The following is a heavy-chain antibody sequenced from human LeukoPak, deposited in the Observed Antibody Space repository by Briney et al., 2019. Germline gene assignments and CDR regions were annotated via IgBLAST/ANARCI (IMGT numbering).Heavy chain of an antibody. J-gene: IGHJ4*02. V-gene: IGHV3-73*01. CDR2: IRSKANSSAP. D-gene: IGHD6-19*01. CDR3: ARILSSAWGELGY. CDR1: GFTFSGSS. Sequence: GGSLRLSCAASGFTFSGSSMHWVRQPSGNGREWVGRIRSKANSSAPAYAASGKGRFTISRDDSKNTAYLQMSSLRAEDTAVYYCARILSSAWGELGYWGEGNLVTVSS.